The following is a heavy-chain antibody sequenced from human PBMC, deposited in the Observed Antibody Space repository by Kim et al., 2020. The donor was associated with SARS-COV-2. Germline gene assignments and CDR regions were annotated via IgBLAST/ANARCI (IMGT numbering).Heavy chain of an antibody. CDR2: INHSGST. V-gene: IGHV4-34*01. D-gene: IGHD6-13*01. CDR3: ARVPSSSWYRVYYFDY. Sequence: SETLSLTCAVYGWSFSGYYWSWIRQPPGKGLEWIGEINHSGSTNYNPSLKSRVTISVDTSKNQFSLKLSSVTAADTAVYYCARVPSSSWYRVYYFDYWGQGTLVTVSS. CDR1: GWSFSGYY. J-gene: IGHJ4*02.